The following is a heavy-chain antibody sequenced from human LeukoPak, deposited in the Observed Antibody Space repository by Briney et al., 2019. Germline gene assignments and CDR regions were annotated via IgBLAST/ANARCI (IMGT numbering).Heavy chain of an antibody. CDR3: ARRRVAGVGWFDY. CDR2: IYPGDSDT. Sequence: GECLKISCKGSRYSFTIYWIGWVRQMPGKGLEWMWIIYPGDSDTRYSPSVQGQVTISAAESISTGYLQWSSLKASDNDTYYCARRRVAGVGWFDYWGQGTLVTVSS. D-gene: IGHD6-19*01. J-gene: IGHJ4*02. V-gene: IGHV5-51*01. CDR1: RYSFTIYW.